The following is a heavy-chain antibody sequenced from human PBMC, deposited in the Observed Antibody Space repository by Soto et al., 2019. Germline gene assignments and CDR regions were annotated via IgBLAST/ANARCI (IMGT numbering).Heavy chain of an antibody. Sequence: EVQLLESGGGLVQPGGSLRLSCAASGFTFSSYAMSWVRQAPGKGLEWVSGISGSDGRKHYADSVKGGFTISRDNSKKTLYLQMNSLRAAETAVYYCAKDLVAFRSDRYYFDYWGQGTLVTVSS. CDR3: AKDLVAFRSDRYYFDY. V-gene: IGHV3-23*01. J-gene: IGHJ4*02. CDR2: ISGSDGRK. D-gene: IGHD6-19*01. CDR1: GFTFSSYA.